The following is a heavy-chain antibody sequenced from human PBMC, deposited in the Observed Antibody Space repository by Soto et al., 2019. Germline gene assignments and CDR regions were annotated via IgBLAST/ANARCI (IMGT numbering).Heavy chain of an antibody. Sequence: GGSLRLSCAASGFTVSSNYMSWVRQAPGKGLEWVSVIYSGGSTYYADSVKGRFTISRDNSKNTLYLQMNSLRAEDTAVYYCAREDASGYLDAFDIWGQGTMVTVSS. V-gene: IGHV3-53*01. J-gene: IGHJ3*02. D-gene: IGHD3-22*01. CDR3: AREDASGYLDAFDI. CDR1: GFTVSSNY. CDR2: IYSGGST.